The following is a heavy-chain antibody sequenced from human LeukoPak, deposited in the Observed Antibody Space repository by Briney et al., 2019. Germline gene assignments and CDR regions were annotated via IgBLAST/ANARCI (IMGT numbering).Heavy chain of an antibody. J-gene: IGHJ6*03. CDR2: IWYDGGDK. D-gene: IGHD2-8*01. Sequence: GRSLRLSCAASGFTFSTYAMHWVRQAPGKGLEWVAVIWYDGGDKHYADSVKGRFTISRDNSKNTLYLQMNSLRAEDTAVYFCARDPSNYYMDVWGKGTTVTVSS. CDR1: GFTFSTYA. CDR3: ARDPSNYYMDV. V-gene: IGHV3-33*01.